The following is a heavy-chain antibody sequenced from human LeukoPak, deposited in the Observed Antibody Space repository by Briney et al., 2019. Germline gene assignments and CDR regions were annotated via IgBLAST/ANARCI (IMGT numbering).Heavy chain of an antibody. D-gene: IGHD3-3*01. CDR3: AKDWSHYFDC. Sequence: GGSLRLSCAASGFTFSDYYMSWIRQAPGRGLEWVSYISSSGSTIYYADSVKGRFTISRDNAKNSLYLQMNSLRAEDTALYYCAKDWSHYFDCWGRGTLVTVSS. J-gene: IGHJ4*02. V-gene: IGHV3-11*04. CDR1: GFTFSDYY. CDR2: ISSSGSTI.